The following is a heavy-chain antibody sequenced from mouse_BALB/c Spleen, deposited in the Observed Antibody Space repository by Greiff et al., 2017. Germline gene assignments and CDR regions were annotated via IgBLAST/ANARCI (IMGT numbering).Heavy chain of an antibody. V-gene: IGHV14-3*02. CDR1: GFNIKDTY. CDR2: IDPANGNT. CDR3: ASLNYYGSSSAWFAY. Sequence: EVQLHQSGAELVKPGASVKLSCTASGFNIKDTYMHWVKQRPEQGLEWIGRIDPANGNTKYDPKFQGKATITADTSSNTAYLQLSSLTSEDTAVYYCASLNYYGSSSAWFAYWGQGTLVTVSA. D-gene: IGHD1-1*01. J-gene: IGHJ3*01.